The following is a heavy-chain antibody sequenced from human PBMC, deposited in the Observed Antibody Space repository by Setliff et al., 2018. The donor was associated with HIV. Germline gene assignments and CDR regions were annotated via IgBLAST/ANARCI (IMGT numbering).Heavy chain of an antibody. CDR3: VRHGGWCGGSEYFQH. Sequence: PSETLSLTCIVSGGSISSTSYYWGWIRQPPGRGLKWIGSINGSGNTFYNPSLKNRVTIYVDTSKNQFSLRLNSVTAADTAAYYCVRHGGWCGGSEYFQHWGQGTLVTVSS. J-gene: IGHJ1*01. CDR2: INGSGNT. CDR1: GGSISSTSYY. V-gene: IGHV4-39*01. D-gene: IGHD6-19*01.